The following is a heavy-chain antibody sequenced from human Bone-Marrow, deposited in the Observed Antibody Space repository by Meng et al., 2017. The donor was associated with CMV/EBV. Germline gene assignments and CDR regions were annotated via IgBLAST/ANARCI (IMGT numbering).Heavy chain of an antibody. CDR2: ISYSGDT. D-gene: IGHD2-2*01. CDR1: GGSISSYY. CDR3: ARDYCSSTSCYPSWFDP. J-gene: IGHJ5*02. V-gene: IGHV4-59*01. Sequence: SETLSLTCTVSGGSISSYYWNWLRQPPGKGLEWIGYISYSGDTNYNPSLKSRVTISVDTSKNKFSLKLSSVTAADTAFYYCARDYCSSTSCYPSWFDPWGQGTLVTVSS.